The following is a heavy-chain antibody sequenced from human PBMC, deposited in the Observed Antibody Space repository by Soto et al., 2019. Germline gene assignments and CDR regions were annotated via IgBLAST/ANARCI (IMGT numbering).Heavy chain of an antibody. CDR3: ARDGAAARHYYYGMDV. Sequence: SETLSLTCTVSGGSISSGGYYWSWIRQHPGKGLEWIGYIYYSGSTYYNPSLKSRVTISVDTSKNQFSLKLSSVTAADTAVYYCARDGAAARHYYYGMDVWGQGTTVTVSS. CDR1: GGSISSGGYY. D-gene: IGHD6-13*01. J-gene: IGHJ6*02. CDR2: IYYSGST. V-gene: IGHV4-31*03.